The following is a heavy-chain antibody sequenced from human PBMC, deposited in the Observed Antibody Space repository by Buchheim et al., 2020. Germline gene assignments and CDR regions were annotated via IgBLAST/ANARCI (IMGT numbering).Heavy chain of an antibody. Sequence: EVQLVESGGDLVKPGGSLRLSCAASGFTLSDAWMSWIRQAPGKGLEWVGRIKSKTDGGTTDYATPVKGRFTVSRDDSEHTLHLQMNSLKSEDTGVYYCTTDRVDDNGRQFYSWGQGTL. CDR2: IKSKTDGGTT. J-gene: IGHJ1*01. V-gene: IGHV3-15*01. CDR3: TTDRVDDNGRQFYS. D-gene: IGHD2-8*01. CDR1: GFTLSDAW.